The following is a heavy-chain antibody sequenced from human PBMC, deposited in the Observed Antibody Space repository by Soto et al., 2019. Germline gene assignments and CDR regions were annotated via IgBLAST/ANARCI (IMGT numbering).Heavy chain of an antibody. D-gene: IGHD3-10*01. CDR2: IYYSGST. V-gene: IGHV4-31*03. CDR3: ARDPGTMVRGVFHFDI. CDR1: GGSVSSSGHY. Sequence: PSETLSLTCSVSGGSVSSSGHYWSWIRQHPGKGLEWIGYIYYSGSTYYNPSLESRLTISLYTSNIEFSPKLSSVTAADTAVYYCARDPGTMVRGVFHFDIWGQGTMVTVSS. J-gene: IGHJ3*02.